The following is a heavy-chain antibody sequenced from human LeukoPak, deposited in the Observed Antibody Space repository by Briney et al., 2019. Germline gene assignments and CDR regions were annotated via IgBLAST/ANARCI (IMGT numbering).Heavy chain of an antibody. V-gene: IGHV3-23*01. D-gene: IGHD4-17*01. J-gene: IGHJ4*02. CDR2: ISGSGGST. CDR3: AKDLYGDYVYYFDY. CDR1: GFTFSSYA. Sequence: GGSLRLSCAASGFTFSSYAMSWVRQAPGKGLEWVSTISGSGGSTYYADSVKGRFTISRDNSKNTLYLQMNSLRAEDTAVYYCAKDLYGDYVYYFDYWGQGTLVTVSS.